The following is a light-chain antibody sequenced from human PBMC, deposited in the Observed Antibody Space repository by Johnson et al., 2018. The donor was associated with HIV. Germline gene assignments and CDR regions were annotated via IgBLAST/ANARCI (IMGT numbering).Light chain of an antibody. CDR3: GAWDSSLSAHFV. Sequence: QSVLTQPPSVSAAPGQKVTISCSGSSSNIGNNYVSWYQQLPGLAPKLLIYDNDKRPSGIPDRFSASNSGTSATLVITGLQTGDEADYYCGAWDSSLSAHFVFGTGTKVTVL. J-gene: IGLJ1*01. V-gene: IGLV1-51*01. CDR2: DND. CDR1: SSNIGNNY.